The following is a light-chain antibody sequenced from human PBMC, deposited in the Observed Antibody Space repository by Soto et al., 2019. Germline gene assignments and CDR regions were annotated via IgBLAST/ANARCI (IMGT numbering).Light chain of an antibody. CDR3: SPFTSSRHPFV. V-gene: IGLV2-14*01. J-gene: IGLJ3*02. CDR2: DVT. CDR1: SSDVGGYNY. Sequence: QSALTQPASVSGSPGQSITISCTGTSSDVGGYNYVSWYQQHPGKAPKLMIYDVTNRPSGVSNRFSGSKSGNTASLTISGLPAGDGAEYFLSPFTSSRHPFVFGGGNK.